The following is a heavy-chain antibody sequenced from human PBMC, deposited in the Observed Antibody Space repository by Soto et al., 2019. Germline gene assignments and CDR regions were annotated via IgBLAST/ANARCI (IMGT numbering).Heavy chain of an antibody. CDR3: ARMGYYYDTSGYYFLFDF. J-gene: IGHJ4*02. Sequence: PSETLSLTCTVSGGSISSYYWSWIRQPPGKXLEWIGYVYYSGSTNYNPSLKSRVTMSVDTSKNQFSLKLSSVTAADTAVYYCARMGYYYDTSGYYFLFDFWGQGTLVTVSS. V-gene: IGHV4-59*01. CDR2: VYYSGST. CDR1: GGSISSYY. D-gene: IGHD3-22*01.